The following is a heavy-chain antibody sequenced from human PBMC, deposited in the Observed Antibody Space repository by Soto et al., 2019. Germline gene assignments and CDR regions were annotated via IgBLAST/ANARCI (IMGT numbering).Heavy chain of an antibody. CDR2: ISGYNGNT. Sequence: QVQLVQSGAEVKKPGASVKVSCKASGYTFTSYGVSWVRQAPGQGLEWMGWISGYNGNTNYAQKHQGRVTMTTDTSTSTAYMELRRLRSDDTAVYYCARAGKYYYGSGSPYYYGMDVWGQGITVTVSS. J-gene: IGHJ6*02. D-gene: IGHD3-10*01. CDR1: GYTFTSYG. V-gene: IGHV1-18*04. CDR3: ARAGKYYYGSGSPYYYGMDV.